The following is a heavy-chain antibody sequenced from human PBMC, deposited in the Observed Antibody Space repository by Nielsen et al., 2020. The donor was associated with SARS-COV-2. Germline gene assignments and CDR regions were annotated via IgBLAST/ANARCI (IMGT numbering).Heavy chain of an antibody. CDR2: IYSGGSST. D-gene: IGHD2-2*01. J-gene: IGHJ3*02. Sequence: GESLKISCAASGFTFSRYAMSWVRQAPGKGLEWVSVIYSGGSSTYYADSVKGRFTISRDNSKNTLYLQMNSLRAEDTAVYYCAKVGLSDAFDIWGQGTMVTVSS. V-gene: IGHV3-23*03. CDR3: AKVGLSDAFDI. CDR1: GFTFSRYA.